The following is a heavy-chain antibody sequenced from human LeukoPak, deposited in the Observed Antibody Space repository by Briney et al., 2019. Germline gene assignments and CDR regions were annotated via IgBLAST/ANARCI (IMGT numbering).Heavy chain of an antibody. D-gene: IGHD3-10*02. CDR2: ISSSSSTI. Sequence: PGGSLRLSCAASGFTFSSFGMGWVRQAPGKGLEWVSYISSSSSTIYYADSVKGRFTISRDNAKNSLYLQMNSLRAEDTAVYYCAELGITMIGGVWGKGTTVTISS. CDR3: AELGITMIGGV. CDR1: GFTFSSFG. V-gene: IGHV3-48*01. J-gene: IGHJ6*04.